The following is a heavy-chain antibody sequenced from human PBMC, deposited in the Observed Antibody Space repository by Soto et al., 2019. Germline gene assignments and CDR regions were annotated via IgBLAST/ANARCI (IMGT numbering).Heavy chain of an antibody. CDR3: ARGEVFGVVIGGRFDY. V-gene: IGHV4-34*01. D-gene: IGHD3-3*01. Sequence: SSETLSLTCAVYGGSFSGYYWSWIRQPPGKGLEWIGEINHSGSTNYNPSLKSRVTISVDTSKNQFSLKLSSVTAADTAVYYCARGEVFGVVIGGRFDYWGQGTLVTVSS. J-gene: IGHJ4*02. CDR1: GGSFSGYY. CDR2: INHSGST.